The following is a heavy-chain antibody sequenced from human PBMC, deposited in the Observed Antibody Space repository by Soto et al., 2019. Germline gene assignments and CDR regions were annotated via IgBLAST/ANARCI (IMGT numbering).Heavy chain of an antibody. CDR1: GYTFTSHD. CDR2: MNPNSGHT. CDR3: ASAMSTT. Sequence: QVQLVQSGAEVKKPGASVKVSCKASGYTFTSHDINWMRQATGQGLEWMGWMNPNSGHTNYAQKFQGTVTMTRDTYISKAYMELTSLRSEDTAIYYCASAMSTTWGQGTLVTVSS. D-gene: IGHD2-2*01. V-gene: IGHV1-8*01. J-gene: IGHJ5*02.